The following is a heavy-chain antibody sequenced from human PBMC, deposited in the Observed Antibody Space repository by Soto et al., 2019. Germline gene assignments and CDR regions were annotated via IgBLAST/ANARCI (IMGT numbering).Heavy chain of an antibody. V-gene: IGHV4-59*08. J-gene: IGHJ4*02. CDR3: AKTYYVDTAMVREYYFEY. D-gene: IGHD5-18*01. CDR2: IYYSGST. Sequence: PSDTLSLTFTLSARSIRTYAGSLIRQPPGNVLEWIGYIYYSGSTNHNPSLKSRVTISVDTSKNQFSLKLSSVTAADTAVYYCAKTYYVDTAMVREYYFEYWGQGTLVTVSS. CDR1: ARSIRTYA.